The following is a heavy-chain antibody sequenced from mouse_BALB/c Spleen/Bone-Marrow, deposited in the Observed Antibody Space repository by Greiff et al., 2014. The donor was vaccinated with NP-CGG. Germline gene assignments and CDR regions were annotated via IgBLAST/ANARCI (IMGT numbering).Heavy chain of an antibody. J-gene: IGHJ4*01. CDR3: ARSDGYRDMDY. CDR1: GYAFSSSW. CDR2: IYPGDGDT. Sequence: VQLQQSGPELVKPGASVKISCKASGYAFSSSWMNWVKQRPGQGLEWIGRIYPGDGDTKYNGKFKGKATLTADKSSSTAYMQLSSLTSVDSAVYSCARSDGYRDMDYWGQGTSVTVSS. V-gene: IGHV1-82*01. D-gene: IGHD2-3*01.